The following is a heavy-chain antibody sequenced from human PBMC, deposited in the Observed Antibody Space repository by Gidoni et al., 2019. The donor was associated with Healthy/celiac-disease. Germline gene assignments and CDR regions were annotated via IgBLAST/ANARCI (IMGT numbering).Heavy chain of an antibody. CDR3: ARGQGIAARPYYYYGMDV. V-gene: IGHV4-34*01. CDR1: GGSFSGYY. J-gene: IGHJ6*02. CDR2: INHSGST. Sequence: QVQLQQWGAGLLKPSETLSLTCAVYGGSFSGYYWSWIRQPPGKGLEWIGEINHSGSTNYNPSLKSRVTISVDTSKNQFSLKLSSVTAADTAVYYCARGQGIAARPYYYYGMDVWGQGTTVTVSS. D-gene: IGHD6-6*01.